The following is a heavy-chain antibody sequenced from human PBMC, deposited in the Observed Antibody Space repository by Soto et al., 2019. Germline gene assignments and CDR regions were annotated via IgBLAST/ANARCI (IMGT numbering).Heavy chain of an antibody. D-gene: IGHD3-3*01. J-gene: IGHJ5*02. CDR3: ARIPDLRSWSGPETWFDP. CDR1: GGTFSSYA. V-gene: IGHV1-69*06. Sequence: QVQLVQSGAEVKKPGSSVKVSCKASGGTFSSYAISWVRQAPGQGLEWMGGIIPIFGTANYAQKFQGRVTITADKSTSTAYMELSSLRSEDTAVYYCARIPDLRSWSGPETWFDPWGQGTLVTVSS. CDR2: IIPIFGTA.